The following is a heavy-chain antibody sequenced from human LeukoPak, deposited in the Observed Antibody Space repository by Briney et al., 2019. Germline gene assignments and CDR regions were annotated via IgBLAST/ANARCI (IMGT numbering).Heavy chain of an antibody. CDR3: ARSETGVRRFDY. D-gene: IGHD3-10*01. J-gene: IGHJ4*02. CDR2: SYYSGST. Sequence: SETLSLTCTVSGGSISDYYCSWIRQPPGKGLEWIGYSYYSGSTNSNPSLKSRVTISIDTSKNHFSLKLSSVTAADTAVYYCARSETGVRRFDYWGQGTLVTVSS. V-gene: IGHV4-59*08. CDR1: GGSISDYY.